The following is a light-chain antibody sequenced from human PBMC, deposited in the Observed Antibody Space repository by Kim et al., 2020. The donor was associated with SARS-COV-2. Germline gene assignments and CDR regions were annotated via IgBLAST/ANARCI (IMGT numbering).Light chain of an antibody. CDR2: DVS. Sequence: QSALTQPASGSGSPGQAITISCTGTNSDGGGYNYVSWYQQHPGKAPKLMIYDVSERPSGVSNRFSASKSGNTASLTISGLQAEDEADYYCSSFTSGSTSMLFGGGTQLTVL. CDR1: NSDGGGYNY. V-gene: IGLV2-14*01. CDR3: SSFTSGSTSML. J-gene: IGLJ2*01.